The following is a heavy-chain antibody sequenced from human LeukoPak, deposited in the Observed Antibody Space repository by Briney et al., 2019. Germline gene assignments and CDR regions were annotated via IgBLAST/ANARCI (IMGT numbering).Heavy chain of an antibody. V-gene: IGHV3-30*02. CDR2: MRNDGSEI. J-gene: IGHJ4*02. Sequence: PGGSLRLSCAAPGFPFNYYNIHWVRQAPGKGLEWVAFMRNDGSEIHYADSVKGRFTISRDNSKNSLHLQMNSPRVEDTAVYFCAKDGGRYRFDYWGQGTLVTVSS. D-gene: IGHD3-16*02. CDR1: GFPFNYYN. CDR3: AKDGGRYRFDY.